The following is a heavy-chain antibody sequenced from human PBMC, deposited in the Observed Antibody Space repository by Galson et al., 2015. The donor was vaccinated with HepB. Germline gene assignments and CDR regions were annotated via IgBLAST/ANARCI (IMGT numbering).Heavy chain of an antibody. CDR2: ISSSSSYT. J-gene: IGHJ4*02. CDR3: ARDRGIAAAAPRRALVN. CDR1: GFTFSDYY. D-gene: IGHD6-13*01. V-gene: IGHV3-11*05. Sequence: SLRLSCAASGFTFSDYYMSWIRQAPGKGLEWVSYISSSSSYTNYADSVKGRFTISRDNAKNSLYLQMNSLRAEDTAVYYCARDRGIAAAAPRRALVNWGQRTLVTVSS.